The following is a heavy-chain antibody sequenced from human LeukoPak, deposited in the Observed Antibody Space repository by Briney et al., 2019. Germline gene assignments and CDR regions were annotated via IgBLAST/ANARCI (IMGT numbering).Heavy chain of an antibody. CDR2: ISAYNGNT. V-gene: IGHV1-18*01. Sequence: GASVKVSCKASGYTFTSYGISWVRQAPGQGLEWMGWISAYNGNTNYAQKLQGRVTMTTDTSTSTAYMELRSLRSDDTAVYYCARDGWLFLLGGAGAYFDYWGQGTLVTVSS. CDR1: GYTFTSYG. D-gene: IGHD6-19*01. J-gene: IGHJ4*02. CDR3: ARDGWLFLLGGAGAYFDY.